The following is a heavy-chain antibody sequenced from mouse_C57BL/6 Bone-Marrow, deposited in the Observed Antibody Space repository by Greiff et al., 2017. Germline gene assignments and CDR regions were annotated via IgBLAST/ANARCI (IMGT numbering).Heavy chain of an antibody. CDR2: INPNNGGT. CDR1: GYTFTDYN. D-gene: IGHD2-1*01. J-gene: IGHJ3*01. V-gene: IGHV1-18*01. CDR3: ARRGSYGNSSWFAY. Sequence: EVQLQQSGPELVKPGASVKIPCKASGYTFTDYNMDWVKQSHGKSLEWIGDINPNNGGTIYNQKFKGKATLTVDKSSSTAYMELRSLTSEDTAVYYCARRGSYGNSSWFAYWGQGTLVTVSA.